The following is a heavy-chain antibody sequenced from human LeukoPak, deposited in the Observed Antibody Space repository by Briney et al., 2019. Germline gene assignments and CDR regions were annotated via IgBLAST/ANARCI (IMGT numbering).Heavy chain of an antibody. CDR1: VYTFTGHY. D-gene: IGHD3-22*01. CDR2: INPNSGGT. J-gene: IGHJ4*02. V-gene: IGHV1-2*02. Sequence: ASVEVSCKASVYTFTGHYMNWVRQAPGQGLEWMGWINPNSGGTNYAQKFQGRVTMTRDTSISTAYMELSSLRSDDTAVYYCARVEYHYDSSGYYDYWGQGTLVTVSS. CDR3: ARVEYHYDSSGYYDY.